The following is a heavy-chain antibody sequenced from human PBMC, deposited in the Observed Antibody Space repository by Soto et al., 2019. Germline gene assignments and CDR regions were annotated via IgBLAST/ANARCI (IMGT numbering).Heavy chain of an antibody. D-gene: IGHD3-10*01. J-gene: IGHJ6*02. Sequence: QVQLVESGGGVVQPGRSLRLSCAASGFTFSSYGMHWVRQAPGKGLEWVAVIWYDGSNKYYADSVKGRFTISRDNSKNTLYLQMNSLRAEDTAVYYCARDSGALGDTIHYYGMDVWGQGTTVTVSS. CDR2: IWYDGSNK. CDR1: GFTFSSYG. V-gene: IGHV3-33*01. CDR3: ARDSGALGDTIHYYGMDV.